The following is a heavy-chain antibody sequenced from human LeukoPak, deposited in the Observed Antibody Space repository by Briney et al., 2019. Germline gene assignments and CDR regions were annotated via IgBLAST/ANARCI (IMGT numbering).Heavy chain of an antibody. V-gene: IGHV3-30-3*01. CDR2: ISKDGTNK. Sequence: PGGSLRLSCTASGFTFNSFAMHWVRQAPGKGLDWLALISKDGTNKYCVDSVKGRFTISRDNSKNTVYLQMSSLRAEDTAVYYCAREDQQLPDYWGQGTLVTVFS. CDR1: GFTFNSFA. D-gene: IGHD6-13*01. J-gene: IGHJ4*02. CDR3: AREDQQLPDY.